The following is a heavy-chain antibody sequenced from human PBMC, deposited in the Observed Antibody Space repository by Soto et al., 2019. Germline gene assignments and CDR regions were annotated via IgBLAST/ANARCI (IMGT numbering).Heavy chain of an antibody. D-gene: IGHD3-22*01. Sequence: SESLSLTCTVSGGSISSGGDYWSWIRQHPGKGLEWIGYIYYSGSTSYNPSLKSRLTISVDTSKNQFSLKLSSVTAADTAVYYCARGRGYYKDSSGYPYAGYFDYWGQGALVTVSS. V-gene: IGHV4-31*03. CDR1: GGSISSGGDY. CDR2: IYYSGST. J-gene: IGHJ4*02. CDR3: ARGRGYYKDSSGYPYAGYFDY.